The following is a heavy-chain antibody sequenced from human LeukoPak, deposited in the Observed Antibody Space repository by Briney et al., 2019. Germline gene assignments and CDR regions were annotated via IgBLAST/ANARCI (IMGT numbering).Heavy chain of an antibody. D-gene: IGHD3-22*01. CDR3: ARDQGYDSSGYYYYQFDY. Sequence: GASVKVSCKASGDTFTSYYLQWVRQAPGQGLEWMGIINPSGGNTSYAQKFQGRVTMTRDMSTSTVYMELSSLRSEDTAVYYCARDQGYDSSGYYYYQFDYWGQGTLVTVSS. CDR1: GDTFTSYY. J-gene: IGHJ4*02. CDR2: INPSGGNT. V-gene: IGHV1-46*01.